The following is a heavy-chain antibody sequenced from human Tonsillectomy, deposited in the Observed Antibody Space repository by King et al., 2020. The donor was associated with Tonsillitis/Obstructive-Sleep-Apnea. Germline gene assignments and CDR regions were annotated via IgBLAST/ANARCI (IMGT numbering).Heavy chain of an antibody. Sequence: EMQLVQSGAEVKKPGESLEISCKGSGYSFTNYWIGWVRQMPGKGLEWMGIIYPDDSDTRYSPSFQGQVTISADKSISTAYLQWSSLKASDTAVYYCVRRYSSSSPYFDYWGQGTLVTVSS. CDR1: GYSFTNYW. J-gene: IGHJ4*02. CDR3: VRRYSSSSPYFDY. CDR2: IYPDDSDT. V-gene: IGHV5-51*01. D-gene: IGHD6-6*01.